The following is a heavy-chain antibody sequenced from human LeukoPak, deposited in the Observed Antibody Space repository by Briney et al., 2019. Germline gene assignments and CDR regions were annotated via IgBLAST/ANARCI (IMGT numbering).Heavy chain of an antibody. CDR3: ARLTGATSNDAIDI. CDR2: IFYSGGT. Sequence: SETLSLTCAVSRLSISTGGYYLSWIRQHPGKGLEWIGHIFYSGGTYHNPSLKRRVTIMVDMSNNHFSLKLTSVTAADTAVYYCARLTGATSNDAIDIWGQGTMVTVSS. J-gene: IGHJ3*02. CDR1: RLSISTGGYY. D-gene: IGHD5-12*01. V-gene: IGHV4-31*11.